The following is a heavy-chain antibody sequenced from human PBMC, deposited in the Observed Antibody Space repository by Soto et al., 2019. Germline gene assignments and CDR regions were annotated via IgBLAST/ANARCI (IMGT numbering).Heavy chain of an antibody. CDR3: TTGSNEGY. Sequence: EVQLLESGGGLVKPGGSLRLSCAASGFSFSSAWMNWVRQAPGKGLEWVGRLRTKPEGETTDYPAPVKGRFTISRDDSKTPLYLQMTSLNIEDTAVYYCTTGSNEGYWGQGTLVNVSS. CDR2: LRTKPEGETT. CDR1: GFSFSSAW. D-gene: IGHD1-1*01. V-gene: IGHV3-15*07. J-gene: IGHJ4*02.